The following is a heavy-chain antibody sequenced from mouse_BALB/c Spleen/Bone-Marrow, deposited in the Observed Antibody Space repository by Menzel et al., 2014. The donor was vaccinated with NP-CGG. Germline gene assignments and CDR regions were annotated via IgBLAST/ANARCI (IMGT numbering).Heavy chain of an antibody. D-gene: IGHD2-4*01. CDR2: ISSGGHYT. V-gene: IGHV5-9-1*01. J-gene: IGHJ4*01. CDR1: GFTFSSYS. CDR3: ARKGAMITHYYAMDY. Sequence: EVNVVESGGGLVKPGGSLKLSCAASGFTFSSYSMSWVRQTPEKRLEWVATISSGGHYTYYPDSVKGRFTISRDNPKNTLFLQMTSLRSEDTAMYYCARKGAMITHYYAMDYWGQGTSVTVSS.